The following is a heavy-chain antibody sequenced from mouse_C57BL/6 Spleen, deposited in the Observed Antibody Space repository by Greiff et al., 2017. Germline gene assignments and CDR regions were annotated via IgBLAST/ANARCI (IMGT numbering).Heavy chain of an antibody. V-gene: IGHV14-4*01. J-gene: IGHJ1*03. CDR1: GFNITDDY. Sequence: VQLQQSGAELVRPGASVKLSCTASGFNITDDYMHWVKQRPEQGLEWIGWIDPENGATEYASKFQGKATITADTSSNTAYLQLSSLTSEDTAVYYYTYYGSSYWYFDVWGTGTTVTVSS. CDR3: TYYGSSYWYFDV. CDR2: IDPENGAT. D-gene: IGHD1-1*01.